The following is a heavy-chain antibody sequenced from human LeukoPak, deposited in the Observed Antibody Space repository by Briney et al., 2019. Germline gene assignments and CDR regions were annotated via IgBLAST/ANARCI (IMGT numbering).Heavy chain of an antibody. CDR2: IYSGVSK. V-gene: IGHV3-53*01. CDR3: ARDRVVGATAYVFDL. D-gene: IGHD1-26*01. J-gene: IGHJ2*01. Sequence: PGGSLRLSCAASGFTVSSNYMSWVRQAPGKGLEWVAVIYSGVSKYYAGSVKGRFTISRDNSKNTLYLQMNSLRAEDTAVYYCARDRVVGATAYVFDLWGRGTLVTVSS. CDR1: GFTVSSNY.